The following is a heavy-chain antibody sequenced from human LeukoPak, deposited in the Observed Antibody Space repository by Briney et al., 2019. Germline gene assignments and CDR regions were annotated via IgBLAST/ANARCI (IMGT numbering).Heavy chain of an antibody. CDR2: IYYSGST. CDR1: GGSISSSSYY. CDR3: ARRYYDSRFFDY. D-gene: IGHD3-22*01. J-gene: IGHJ4*02. V-gene: IGHV4-39*01. Sequence: SETLSLTCTVSGGSISSSSYYWGWIRQPPGKGLEWIGSIYYSGSTYYNPSLKSRVTISVDTSKNQFSLKLSSVTAADTAVYYCARRYYDSRFFDYWGQGTLVTVPS.